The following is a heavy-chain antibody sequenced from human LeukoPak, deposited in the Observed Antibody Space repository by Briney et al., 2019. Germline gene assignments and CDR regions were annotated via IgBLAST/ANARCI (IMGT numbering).Heavy chain of an antibody. D-gene: IGHD2-2*01. V-gene: IGHV3-48*01. CDR1: GFTFSDYS. J-gene: IGHJ5*02. CDR2: IGIDSGNT. CDR3: ALSPPHQLVAWFDP. Sequence: GGSLRLSCAASGFTFSDYSMNWVRQAPGKGLEWISYIGIDSGNTNYADSVKGRFTISGDKAKNSLYLQMNSLRVEDTAVYYCALSPPHQLVAWFDPWGQGTLVTVSS.